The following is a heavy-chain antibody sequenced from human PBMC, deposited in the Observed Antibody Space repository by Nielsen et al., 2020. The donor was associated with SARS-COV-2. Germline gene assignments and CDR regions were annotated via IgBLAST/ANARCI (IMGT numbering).Heavy chain of an antibody. V-gene: IGHV3-23*01. CDR1: GFTFSSYA. CDR2: ISGSGGST. D-gene: IGHD5/OR15-5a*01. Sequence: GALKISCAASGFTFSSYAMSWVRQAPGKGLEWVSAISGSGGSTYYADSVKGRFTISRDNSKNTLYLQMNSLRAEDTAVYYCAKDGARVYAEYFQHWGQGTLVTVSS. CDR3: AKDGARVYAEYFQH. J-gene: IGHJ1*01.